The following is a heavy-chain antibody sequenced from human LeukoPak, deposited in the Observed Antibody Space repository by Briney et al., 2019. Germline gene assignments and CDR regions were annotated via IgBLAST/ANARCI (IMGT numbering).Heavy chain of an antibody. CDR2: IYYSGST. D-gene: IGHD6-13*01. Sequence: SETLSLTCTVSGGSISSSSYYWGWIRQPPGKGLEWNGSIYYSGSTYYNPSLKSRVTISVDTSKNQFSLKLSSVTAADTAVYYCARGLTHIAAAGTKVDYWGQGTLVTVSS. CDR3: ARGLTHIAAAGTKVDY. V-gene: IGHV4-39*07. J-gene: IGHJ4*02. CDR1: GGSISSSSYY.